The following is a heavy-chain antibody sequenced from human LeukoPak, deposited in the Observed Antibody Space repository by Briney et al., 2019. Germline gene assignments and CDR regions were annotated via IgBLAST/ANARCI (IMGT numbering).Heavy chain of an antibody. J-gene: IGHJ4*02. CDR1: GGSISDYS. Sequence: PSQTLSLTCTVSGGSISDYSWSWIRQPPGKGLEWIGNIYYSGSANHNPSLKSRVTISRDTSKNQFSLKLTSVTTADTAVYYCARAGGVKTAALDLDYWGQGTLVTVSS. V-gene: IGHV4-59*01. CDR3: ARAGGVKTAALDLDY. D-gene: IGHD6-25*01. CDR2: IYYSGSA.